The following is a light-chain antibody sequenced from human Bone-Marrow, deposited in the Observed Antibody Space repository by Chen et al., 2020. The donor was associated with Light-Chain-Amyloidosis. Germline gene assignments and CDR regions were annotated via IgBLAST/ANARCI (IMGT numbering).Light chain of an antibody. Sequence: QSALTQPASVSGSPGQSITISCTGTSSDVGGDNHVSLYQQHPDKAPKLMIYEVTNRHSWVPDRFSGSKSDNTASLTISGLQTEDEADYFCSSYTITNTLVFGSGTRVTVL. CDR1: SSDVGGDNH. CDR3: SSYTITNTLV. V-gene: IGLV2-14*01. J-gene: IGLJ1*01. CDR2: EVT.